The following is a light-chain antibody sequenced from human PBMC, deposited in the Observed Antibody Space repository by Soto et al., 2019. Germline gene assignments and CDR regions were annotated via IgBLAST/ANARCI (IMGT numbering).Light chain of an antibody. CDR3: QQHNNWPPYT. V-gene: IGKV3-15*01. J-gene: IGKJ2*01. CDR2: GAS. CDR1: QSVSSN. Sequence: EIVMTQSPATLSVSPGERATLSCRASQSVSSNLAWYQQKHGQAPRLLIYGASTRDNGVPARFSGSGSGTEFTLTISSLQSEDSAVYYCQQHNNWPPYTFGQGTKLEIK.